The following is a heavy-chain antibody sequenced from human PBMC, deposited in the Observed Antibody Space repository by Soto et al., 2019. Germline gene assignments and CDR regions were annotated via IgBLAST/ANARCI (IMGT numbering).Heavy chain of an antibody. CDR1: GGSFSGYY. CDR3: ARRAGYYDFWSGSQDDY. J-gene: IGHJ4*02. Sequence: SETLSLTCAVYGGSFSGYYWSWIRQPPGKGLEWIGEINHSGSTNYNPSLKSRVTISIDTSKNQFSLNLSSVTAADTAVYYCARRAGYYDFWSGSQDDYWGQRTLVTVSS. V-gene: IGHV4-34*01. D-gene: IGHD3-3*01. CDR2: INHSGST.